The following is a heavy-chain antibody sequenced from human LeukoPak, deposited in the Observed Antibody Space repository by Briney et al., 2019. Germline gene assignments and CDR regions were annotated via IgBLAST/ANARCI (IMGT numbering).Heavy chain of an antibody. CDR3: ARATGIAAAGTGIYYYYYGMDV. D-gene: IGHD6-13*01. V-gene: IGHV3-30-3*01. J-gene: IGHJ6*02. CDR2: ISYGGSNK. CDR1: GFTFSSYA. Sequence: GGSLRLSCAASGFTFSSYAMHWVRQAPGKGLEWVAVISYGGSNKYYADSVKGRFTISRDNSKNTLYLQMNSLRAEDTAVYYCARATGIAAAGTGIYYYYYGMDVWGQGTTVTVSS.